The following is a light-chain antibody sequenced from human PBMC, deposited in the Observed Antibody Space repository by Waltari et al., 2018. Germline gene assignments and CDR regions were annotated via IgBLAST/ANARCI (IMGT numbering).Light chain of an antibody. J-gene: IGLJ3*02. CDR3: QSYDSLSGSM. CDR2: GNS. Sequence: QSVLTQPPSVSGAPGQRVTISCTGSSSNIGAGYDVHWYQHLPGKVPKLLIYGNSARPPGVPLRFSGSKSGTSAYLAITGVQAEDEATYYCQSYDSLSGSMFGGGTKLTVL. V-gene: IGLV1-40*01. CDR1: SSNIGAGYD.